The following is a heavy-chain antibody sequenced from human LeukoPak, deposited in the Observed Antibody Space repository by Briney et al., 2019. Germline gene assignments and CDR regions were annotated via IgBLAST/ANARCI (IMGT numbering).Heavy chain of an antibody. J-gene: IGHJ5*02. Sequence: ASVKVSCKASGYTFTGYYMHWVRQAPGQGLEWMGWMNPNSGNTGYAQKFQGRVTMTRNTSISTAYMELSSLRSEDTAVYYCARALTTYDYVWGSYRTNWFDPWGQGTLVTVSS. CDR2: MNPNSGNT. V-gene: IGHV1-8*02. D-gene: IGHD3-16*02. CDR3: ARALTTYDYVWGSYRTNWFDP. CDR1: GYTFTGYY.